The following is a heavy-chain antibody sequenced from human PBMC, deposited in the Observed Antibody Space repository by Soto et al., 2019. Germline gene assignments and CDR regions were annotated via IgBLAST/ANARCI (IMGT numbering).Heavy chain of an antibody. CDR1: GYSFTSYW. D-gene: IGHD6-19*01. CDR2: IYLSDSDT. CDR3: ARYSSGWPYYFDY. J-gene: IGHJ4*02. V-gene: IGHV5-51*01. Sequence: PGESLKISCKGSGYSFTSYWIAWVRQMPGKALEWMGIIYLSDSDTRYSPSFQGRVTISADKSISTAYLQWSSLKASDTAMYYCARYSSGWPYYFDYWGQGTLVTVSS.